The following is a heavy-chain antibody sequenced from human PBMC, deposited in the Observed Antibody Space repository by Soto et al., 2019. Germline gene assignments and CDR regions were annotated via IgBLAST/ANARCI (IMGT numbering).Heavy chain of an antibody. V-gene: IGHV4-39*01. CDR3: ASNRGSRYSRPWYNWFDP. CDR2: IYYSGST. J-gene: IGHJ5*02. Sequence: QLQLQESGPGLVKPSETLSLTCTVSGGSISSSSYYWGWIRQPPGKGLEWIGSIYYSGSTYYNPYLKSRVTIPVDTSKNQFSLKLSSVTAADTAVYYCASNRGSRYSRPWYNWFDPWGQGTLVTVSS. CDR1: GGSISSSSYY. D-gene: IGHD6-13*01.